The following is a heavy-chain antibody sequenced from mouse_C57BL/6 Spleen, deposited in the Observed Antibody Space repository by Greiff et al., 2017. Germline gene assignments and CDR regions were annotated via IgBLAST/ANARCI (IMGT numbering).Heavy chain of an antibody. CDR2: INPSNGGT. CDR1: GYTFTSYW. CDR3: ASPVPYYSNPAWFAY. V-gene: IGHV1-53*01. Sequence: QVQLQQPGTELVKPGASVKLSCKASGYTFTSYWMHWVKQRPGQGLEWIGNINPSNGGTNYNEKFKSKATLTVVTSSSTAYMQLSSLTSEDSAVXYCASPVPYYSNPAWFAYWGQGTLVTVSA. D-gene: IGHD2-5*01. J-gene: IGHJ3*01.